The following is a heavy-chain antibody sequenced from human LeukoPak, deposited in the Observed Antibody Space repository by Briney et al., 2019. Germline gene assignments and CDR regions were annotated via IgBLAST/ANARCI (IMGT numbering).Heavy chain of an antibody. J-gene: IGHJ6*03. V-gene: IGHV3-21*01. CDR3: ARDLGSSSWYSVPYYYYYMDV. D-gene: IGHD6-13*01. CDR1: GFTFSSYS. Sequence: GGSLRLSCAAPGFTFSSYSMNWVRQAPGKGLEWVSSISSSSSYIYYAASVKGRFTISRDNAKNSLYLRMSSVRAEDAAVYYCARDLGSSSWYSVPYYYYYMDVWGKGTTVTVSS. CDR2: ISSSSSYI.